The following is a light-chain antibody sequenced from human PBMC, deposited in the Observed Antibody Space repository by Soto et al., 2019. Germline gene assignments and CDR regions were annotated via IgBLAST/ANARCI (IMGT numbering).Light chain of an antibody. J-gene: IGKJ4*01. V-gene: IGKV1-12*01. CDR1: QDISSW. CDR3: QQGDSFPFT. Sequence: DIQMTQSPSSVSASVGDTVTITCRASQDISSWVAWYQQKPGKVPKLLISAASSLQSGVPTRFSGSGSGTDFTLIISGLQPEDFATYFCQQGDSFPFTFGGGTKVEIK. CDR2: AAS.